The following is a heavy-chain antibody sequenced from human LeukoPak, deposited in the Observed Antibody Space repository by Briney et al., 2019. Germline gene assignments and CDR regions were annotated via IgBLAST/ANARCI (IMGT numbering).Heavy chain of an antibody. CDR1: GYTFTIYD. CDR2: MNPNSGNT. Sequence: EASVKVSCKASGYTFTIYDINWVRQATGQGLEWIGWMNPNSGNTGYAQKFQGRVTMTRNTSISTAYMELSSLRSEDTAVYYCARGWYSGYDLVTYYYYYYYMDVWGKGTTVTVSS. CDR3: ARGWYSGYDLVTYYYYYYYMDV. J-gene: IGHJ6*03. D-gene: IGHD5-12*01. V-gene: IGHV1-8*01.